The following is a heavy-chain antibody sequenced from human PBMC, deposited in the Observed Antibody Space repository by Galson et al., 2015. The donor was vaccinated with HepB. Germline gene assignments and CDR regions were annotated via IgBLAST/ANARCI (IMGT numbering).Heavy chain of an antibody. J-gene: IGHJ3*02. CDR2: IYAGGSA. Sequence: SLRLSCAASGVNVNINFISWVRQAPGKGLEWISVIYAGGSADYSDSVKGRFTISRDDSINTVFLEMNSLRADDTAVYYCARMGGVYMASRNIWGQGTLVTVSS. D-gene: IGHD2-8*02. V-gene: IGHV3-53*01. CDR1: GVNVNINF. CDR3: ARMGGVYMASRNI.